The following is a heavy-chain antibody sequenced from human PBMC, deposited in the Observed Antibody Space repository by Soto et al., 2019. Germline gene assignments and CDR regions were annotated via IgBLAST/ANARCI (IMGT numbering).Heavy chain of an antibody. J-gene: IGHJ4*02. D-gene: IGHD3-10*01. V-gene: IGHV1-3*01. CDR1: GYTFTNYA. Sequence: VASVKVSCKASGYTFTNYAMHWVRQAPGQRLEWMGWINAAIGNTKYSQKFQGSVTITRDTSANTAYMELSSLRSEDTAVYYCARRNVYGSGSYSFDYWGQGTLVTVSS. CDR2: INAAIGNT. CDR3: ARRNVYGSGSYSFDY.